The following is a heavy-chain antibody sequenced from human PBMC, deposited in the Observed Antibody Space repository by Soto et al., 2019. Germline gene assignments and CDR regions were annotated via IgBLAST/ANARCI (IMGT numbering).Heavy chain of an antibody. D-gene: IGHD3-10*01. CDR3: ARPMVRGAGGWFDP. CDR1: GGSISSSSYY. V-gene: IGHV4-39*01. CDR2: IYYSGST. Sequence: QLQLQESGPGLVKPSETLSLTCTVSGGSISSSSYYWGWIRQPPGKGLEWIGSIYYSGSTYYNPSLKSRVTISVDTSKNQFSLKLSSVTAADTAVYYCARPMVRGAGGWFDPWGQGTLVTVSS. J-gene: IGHJ5*02.